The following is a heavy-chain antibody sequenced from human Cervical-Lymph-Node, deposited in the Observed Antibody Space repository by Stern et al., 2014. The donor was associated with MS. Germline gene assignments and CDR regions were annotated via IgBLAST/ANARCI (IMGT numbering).Heavy chain of an antibody. V-gene: IGHV4-4*02. Sequence: QLQLQESGPGLVKPSGTLSLTCAVSGGSISRSNWWSWVRQPPGKGLEWLGEIYHSGCTNHNPSLTSRCTISSDKSKNYFFLNTSSVTAADTAVYYCARYTCGGDCYRLWRLYYFDYWGQGTLVTVSS. CDR2: IYHSGCT. D-gene: IGHD2-21*02. J-gene: IGHJ4*02. CDR1: GGSISRSNW. CDR3: ARYTCGGDCYRLWRLYYFDY.